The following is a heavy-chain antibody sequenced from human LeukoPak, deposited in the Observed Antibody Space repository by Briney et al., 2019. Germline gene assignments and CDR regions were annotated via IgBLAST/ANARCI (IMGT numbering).Heavy chain of an antibody. J-gene: IGHJ4*02. D-gene: IGHD5/OR15-5a*01. CDR1: RFIFSDHP. CDR2: IGSDGTKK. V-gene: IGHV3-30*04. CDR3: ARQMTSTRLFDS. Sequence: GGSLRLSCVASRFIFSDHPFHWVRQSPDKGLEWVALIGSDGTKKYYADFVQGRFTVSRENSKNTLFLQMNTLRADDTAVYFCARQMTSTRLFDSWGQGTLVTVSS.